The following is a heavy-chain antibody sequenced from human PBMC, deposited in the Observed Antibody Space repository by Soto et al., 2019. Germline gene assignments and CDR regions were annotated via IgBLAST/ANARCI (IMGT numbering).Heavy chain of an antibody. CDR3: ARAYSPGLFDP. CDR1: GYTFTSYG. CDR2: ISANNGNT. Sequence: QVQLVQSGAEVEKPGASVKVSCKASGYTFTSYGISRVRQAPGQGLEWMGWISANNGNTKYAQNFQGRVTMTTDTSTSTAYMELRSLRSDDTAVYYCARAYSPGLFDPWGQGTLVTVSS. V-gene: IGHV1-18*01. D-gene: IGHD2-15*01. J-gene: IGHJ5*02.